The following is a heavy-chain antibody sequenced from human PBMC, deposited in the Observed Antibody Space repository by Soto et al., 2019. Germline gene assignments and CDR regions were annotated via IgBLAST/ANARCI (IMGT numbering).Heavy chain of an antibody. CDR2: ISNDGTST. CDR3: AREDLSSGHAGTFYH. Sequence: QVQLVESGGGVVQSGRSLRLSCAASRFMFSTYVMHWVRQTPDTGLEWVAGISNDGTSTHYPDSVKGRFTTSRDNSKNTLYLQMDSLSGEDSAVYYCAREDLSSGHAGTFYHWGQGTLVSVSS. CDR1: RFMFSTYV. D-gene: IGHD3-22*01. V-gene: IGHV3-30-3*01. J-gene: IGHJ1*01.